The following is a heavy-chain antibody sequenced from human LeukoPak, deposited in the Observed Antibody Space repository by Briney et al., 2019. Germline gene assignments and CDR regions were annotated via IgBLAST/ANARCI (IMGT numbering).Heavy chain of an antibody. CDR1: GGTFSSYA. CDR3: ARGRYSGYGGDY. Sequence: ASVKVSCKASGGTFSSYAISWVRQAPGQGLEWMGLINAGNGNTKYSQKFQGRVTITRDTSASTAYMELSSLRSEDTAVYYCARGRYSGYGGDYWGQGTLVTVSS. CDR2: INAGNGNT. D-gene: IGHD5-12*01. J-gene: IGHJ4*02. V-gene: IGHV1-3*01.